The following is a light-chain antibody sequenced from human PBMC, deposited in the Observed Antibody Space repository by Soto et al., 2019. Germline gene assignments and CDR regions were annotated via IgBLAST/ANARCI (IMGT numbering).Light chain of an antibody. CDR1: TGAVTSGHY. CDR2: DTS. CDR3: LLSYSGGVV. V-gene: IGLV7-46*01. Sequence: QAVVTQEPSLTVSPGGTVRITCGSSTGAVTSGHYPYWFQQKPGQTPRTLIYDTSNKHSWTPARFSGSLLGGKAALTLSGAQPEDEAEYYCLLSYSGGVVFGGGTQLTVL. J-gene: IGLJ2*01.